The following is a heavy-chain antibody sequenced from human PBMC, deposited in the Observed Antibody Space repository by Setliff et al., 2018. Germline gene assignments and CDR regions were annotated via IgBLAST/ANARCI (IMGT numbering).Heavy chain of an antibody. Sequence: ASVKVSCKASGFTFIDHYMHWVRQAPGQGPEWMGWINLHSGGTNYAQKFQDRVTMTSDTSITTAYMELSSLTSDDRAIYYCARGRIGSTWTGDYWGQGTLVTVSS. CDR1: GFTFIDHY. D-gene: IGHD2-15*01. J-gene: IGHJ4*02. CDR3: ARGRIGSTWTGDY. CDR2: INLHSGGT. V-gene: IGHV1-2*02.